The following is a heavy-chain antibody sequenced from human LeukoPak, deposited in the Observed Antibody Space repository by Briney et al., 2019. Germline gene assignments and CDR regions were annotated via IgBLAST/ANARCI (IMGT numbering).Heavy chain of an antibody. V-gene: IGHV3-30*18. CDR3: AKGSAARPEYFHH. D-gene: IGHD6-6*01. Sequence: GRSLRLSCAASGFTFSNYGIHWVRQAPGKGLEWVAVISYDGSNKYYADSVKGRFTISRDNAKNSLYLQMNSLRAEDMALYYCAKGSAARPEYFHHWGQGTLVTVSS. CDR2: ISYDGSNK. CDR1: GFTFSNYG. J-gene: IGHJ1*01.